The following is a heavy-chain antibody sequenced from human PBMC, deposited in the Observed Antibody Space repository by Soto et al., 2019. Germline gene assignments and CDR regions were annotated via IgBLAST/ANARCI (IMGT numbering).Heavy chain of an antibody. CDR3: ARERYCSGGSCPGGYSYGGFDY. J-gene: IGHJ4*02. V-gene: IGHV1-69*13. D-gene: IGHD2-15*01. CDR1: GGTFSSYA. CDR2: IIPIFGTA. Sequence: GASVKVSCKASGGTFSSYAISWVRQAPGQGLEWMGGIIPIFGTANYAQKFQGRVTITADESTSTAYMELSSLRSEDTAVYYCARERYCSGGSCPGGYSYGGFDYWGQGTLVTVSS.